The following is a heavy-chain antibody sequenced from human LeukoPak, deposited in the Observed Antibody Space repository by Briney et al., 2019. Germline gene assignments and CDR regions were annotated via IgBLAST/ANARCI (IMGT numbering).Heavy chain of an antibody. CDR1: GFSVSGYY. Sequence: PGGSLRLSCAVSGFSVSGYYMSWVRQAPGKGLEWVGHIYQDGSAKNYVDSVKGRFTISRHNAENSLLQMNSLRVEDTAVYYCAREWQGGIAAAGTRIEGDYWGQGTLVAVSS. J-gene: IGHJ4*02. V-gene: IGHV3-7*01. D-gene: IGHD6-13*01. CDR2: IYQDGSAK. CDR3: AREWQGGIAAAGTRIEGDY.